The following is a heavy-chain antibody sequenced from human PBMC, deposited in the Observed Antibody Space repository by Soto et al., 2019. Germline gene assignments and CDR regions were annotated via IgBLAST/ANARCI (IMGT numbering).Heavy chain of an antibody. V-gene: IGHV4-39*01. D-gene: IGHD3-22*01. CDR1: GGSVTNNNYF. CDR2: IYYTGTT. CDR3: ARHEYVSSSYDLLDV. Sequence: PSETLSLTCSVSGGSVTNNNYFWAWIRQSPGKGLECIANIYYTGTTFYNPSLRSRVSMTIDASKNRFSLNLSSVTASDTALDYCARHEYVSSSYDLLDVWGRGTMVTVSS. J-gene: IGHJ3*01.